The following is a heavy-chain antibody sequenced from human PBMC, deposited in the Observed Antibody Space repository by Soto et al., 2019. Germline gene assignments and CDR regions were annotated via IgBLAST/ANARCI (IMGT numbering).Heavy chain of an antibody. J-gene: IGHJ4*02. CDR1: GFTFSSYG. CDR2: IWYDGNKK. V-gene: IGHV3-33*01. CDR3: ARLYNGFDY. Sequence: PGGSLRLSCAASGFTFSSYGMHLVRQAPGKGLEWVAVIWYDGNKKYYADSVKGRFTISRDNSKNTLYLQMNSLRAEDTAVYYCARLYNGFDYWGQGTLVTVSS. D-gene: IGHD1-20*01.